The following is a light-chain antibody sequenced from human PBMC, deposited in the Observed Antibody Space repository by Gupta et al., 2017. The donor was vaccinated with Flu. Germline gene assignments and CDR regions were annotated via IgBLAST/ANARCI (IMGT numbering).Light chain of an antibody. V-gene: IGKV3-20*01. J-gene: IGKJ5*01. CDR2: GAS. CDR3: QQYGSSPLT. Sequence: GTLSLSPGERATLSCRASHSVSSSYLAWYQQKPGQAPRLLIYGASSRATGIPDRFSGSGSGTDFTLTISRLEPEDFAVYYCQQYGSSPLTFGQGTRLEIK. CDR1: HSVSSSY.